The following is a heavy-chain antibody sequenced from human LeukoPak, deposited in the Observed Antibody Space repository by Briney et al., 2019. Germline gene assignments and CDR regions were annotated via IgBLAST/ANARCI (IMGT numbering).Heavy chain of an antibody. CDR3: AKETGPYSAFDY. D-gene: IGHD2-21*01. CDR2: IWDDGRNQ. V-gene: IGHV3-33*06. Sequence: QPGGSLRLSCAASGSNFRTYGMHWVRQAPGKGLEWVAVIWDDGRNQFYADSVKGRFTVSRDNSKNTLSLQMNSLRAEDTAVYYCAKETGPYSAFDYWGQGILVTVSP. J-gene: IGHJ4*02. CDR1: GSNFRTYG.